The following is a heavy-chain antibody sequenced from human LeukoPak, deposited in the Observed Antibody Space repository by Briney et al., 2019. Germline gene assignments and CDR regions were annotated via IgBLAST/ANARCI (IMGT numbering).Heavy chain of an antibody. CDR1: GFTFSSYA. V-gene: IGHV3-30*04. Sequence: HPGGSLRLSCAASGFTFSSYAMHWVRQAPGKGLEWVAIISYDGTIKYNADSAKGPFTISRDNSKSTLYLQMNSLRPEDTAVYYCAREGINDYNWGYWGQGTLVTVSS. D-gene: IGHD5-24*01. J-gene: IGHJ4*02. CDR2: ISYDGTIK. CDR3: AREGINDYNWGY.